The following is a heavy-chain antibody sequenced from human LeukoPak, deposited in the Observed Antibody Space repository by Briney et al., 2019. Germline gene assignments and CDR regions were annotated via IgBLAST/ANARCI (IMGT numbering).Heavy chain of an antibody. Sequence: SGGSLTLSCAASGFTFSSYWMTWVRQAPGKGLEWVANINEDGSEKYYVDSVKGRFTISRDNAKNSLYLQMNSLRAEDTAAYYCARIWDAFDIWGQGTMVTVSS. CDR3: ARIWDAFDI. V-gene: IGHV3-7*04. CDR2: INEDGSEK. J-gene: IGHJ3*02. CDR1: GFTFSSYW.